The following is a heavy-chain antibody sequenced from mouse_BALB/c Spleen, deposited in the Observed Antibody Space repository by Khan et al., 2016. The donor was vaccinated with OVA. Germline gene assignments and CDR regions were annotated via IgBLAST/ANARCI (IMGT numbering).Heavy chain of an antibody. CDR1: GYPLTSYW. CDR3: ARSFHYGSSTWCAY. Sequence: QVQLKESGAELVKPGASVKLSCTASGYPLTSYWLHWVKQRPGQGLEWIGEIDPSDSYTNYNQKFKGKVTLTLEKSSSTTSMQLRSLPSEDSAVYYCARSFHYGSSTWCAYWGQGTLVTVSA. J-gene: IGHJ3*01. V-gene: IGHV1-69*02. D-gene: IGHD1-1*01. CDR2: IDPSDSYT.